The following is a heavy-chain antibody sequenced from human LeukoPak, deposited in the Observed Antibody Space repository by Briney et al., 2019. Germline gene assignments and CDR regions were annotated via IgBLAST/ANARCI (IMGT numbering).Heavy chain of an antibody. CDR2: ISSGGDNT. CDR1: GFTFSNYG. D-gene: IGHD5-12*01. CDR3: AKAGGGSGYDPLGY. J-gene: IGHJ4*02. Sequence: GGSLRLSCVASGFTFSNYGMTWVRQAPGKGLEGVSVISSGGDNTFYADSVKGRFTISRDNSKNTFYLQMNSLRDEDTALYYCAKAGGGSGYDPLGYWGQGTLVTVSS. V-gene: IGHV3-23*01.